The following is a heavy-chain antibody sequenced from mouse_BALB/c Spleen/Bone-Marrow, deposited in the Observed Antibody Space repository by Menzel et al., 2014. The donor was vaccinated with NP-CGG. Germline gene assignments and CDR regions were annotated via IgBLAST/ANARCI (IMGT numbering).Heavy chain of an antibody. D-gene: IGHD2-2*01. J-gene: IGHJ2*01. CDR1: GFNIKDTY. CDR3: ASYVYGYYFDY. CDR2: IDPANDNT. V-gene: IGHV14-3*02. Sequence: VQLQQSGAELVKPGASVKLSCTASGFNIKDTYIHWVKQRPEQGLEWIGRIDPANDNTKYDPKFQGKATITADTSSSTDYLQLSSLTSEDTAVYYCASYVYGYYFDYWGQGTTLTVSS.